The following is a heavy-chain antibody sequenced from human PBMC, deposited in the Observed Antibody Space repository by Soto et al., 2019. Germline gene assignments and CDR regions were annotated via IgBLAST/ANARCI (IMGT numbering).Heavy chain of an antibody. CDR1: GFTFTSYN. D-gene: IGHD4-4*01. CDR2: ISEDGGTE. J-gene: IGHJ4*02. CDR3: ARRLAPTVSALGY. Sequence: PVGSLRLSCTASGFTFTSYNFHWVRQAPGKGLEWVAVISEDGGTEYFADSVRGRFLISKDTSKNTVYLQMNSLRPEDTGVYFCARRLAPTVSALGYWGQGTLVTVSS. V-gene: IGHV3-30-3*01.